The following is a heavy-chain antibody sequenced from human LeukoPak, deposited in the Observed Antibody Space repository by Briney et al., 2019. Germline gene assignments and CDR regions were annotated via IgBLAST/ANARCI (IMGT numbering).Heavy chain of an antibody. Sequence: GRSLRLSCAASGFTFSSYGMRWVRQAPGKGLEWVAVISYDGSNKYYADSVKGRFTISRDNSKNTLYLQMNSLRAEDTAVYYCAKVKPARWLQLYYFDYWGQGTLVTVSS. CDR1: GFTFSSYG. J-gene: IGHJ4*02. D-gene: IGHD5-24*01. V-gene: IGHV3-30*18. CDR2: ISYDGSNK. CDR3: AKVKPARWLQLYYFDY.